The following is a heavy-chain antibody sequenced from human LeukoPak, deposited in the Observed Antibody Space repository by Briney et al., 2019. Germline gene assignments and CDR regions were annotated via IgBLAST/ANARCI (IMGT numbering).Heavy chain of an antibody. CDR3: AREDYYYMDV. Sequence: GGSLRLSCAASGFTFNDHGMSWVRQAPGKGLVWVSRINSDGSSTSYADSVKGRFTISRDNAKNTLYLQMNSLRAEDTAVYYCAREDYYYMDVWGKGTTVTVSS. CDR2: INSDGSST. J-gene: IGHJ6*03. V-gene: IGHV3-74*01. CDR1: GFTFNDHG.